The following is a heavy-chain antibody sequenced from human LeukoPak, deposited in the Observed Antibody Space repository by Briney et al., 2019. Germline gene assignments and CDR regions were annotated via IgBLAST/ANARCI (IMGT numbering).Heavy chain of an antibody. CDR1: GGTFSNYV. CDR2: IIPIFGPA. D-gene: IGHD2-15*01. V-gene: IGHV1-69*01. CDR3: ARSASPGTNCGGGSCYYLYYFDY. Sequence: SVKVSCKASGGTFSNYVINWVRQAPGQGLEWMGGIIPIFGPANYAQKFQGRVTIAADESTSTAYMELTSLRSKDTAVYYCARSASPGTNCGGGSCYYLYYFDYWGQGTLVTVSS. J-gene: IGHJ4*02.